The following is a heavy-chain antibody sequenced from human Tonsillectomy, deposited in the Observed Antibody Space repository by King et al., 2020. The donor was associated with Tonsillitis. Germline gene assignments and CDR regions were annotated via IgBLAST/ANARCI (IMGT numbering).Heavy chain of an antibody. CDR1: GFTFSSSN. D-gene: IGHD1-1*01. Sequence: VQLVESGGGVVQPGTSLRLSCAASGFTFSSSNMHWLRQAPGKELEWVAVIWNDGTRKVDADFVKGRFTIARDNYENTLYLQMNSLRAEDTAVYYCARGWAPTANPNWFDPWGQGTLVTVSS. CDR3: ARGWAPTANPNWFDP. V-gene: IGHV3-33*08. CDR2: IWNDGTRK. J-gene: IGHJ5*02.